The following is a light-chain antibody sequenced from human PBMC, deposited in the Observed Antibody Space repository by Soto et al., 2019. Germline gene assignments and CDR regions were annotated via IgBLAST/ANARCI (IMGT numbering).Light chain of an antibody. CDR2: KAS. CDR1: QSIGDL. CDR3: QHYSAFSVT. V-gene: IGKV1-5*03. Sequence: DIQMTQSPSTLSASVEDRVTITCRASQSIGDLLAWYQQKPGEAPKLLIYKASYLESGVPSRFSGSGPGTEFTLTISSLQPEDLATYYCQHYSAFSVTFGQGTRWIS. J-gene: IGKJ1*01.